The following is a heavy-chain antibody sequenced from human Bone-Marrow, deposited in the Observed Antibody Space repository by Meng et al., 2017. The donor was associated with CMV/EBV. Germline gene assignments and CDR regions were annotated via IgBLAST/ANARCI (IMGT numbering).Heavy chain of an antibody. J-gene: IGHJ4*02. D-gene: IGHD5-24*01. CDR3: VQEVRWRQFGY. CDR1: GFSLSTSVVG. V-gene: IGHV2-5*01. Sequence: SGPTLVKPTQTLTLTCTFSGFSLSTSVVGGGWIRQSPGKALEWLALIYWTDDKRYRSFLKRRLTINRDTSRNQVVLTMNNMDPFDTATIYFVQEVRWRQFGYWGQGTLVTVSS. CDR2: IYWTDDK.